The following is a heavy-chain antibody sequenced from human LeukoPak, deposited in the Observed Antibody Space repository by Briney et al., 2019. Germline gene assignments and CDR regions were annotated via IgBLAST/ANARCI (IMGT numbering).Heavy chain of an antibody. V-gene: IGHV4-61*02. CDR2: IYATGST. D-gene: IGHD5-18*01. J-gene: IGHJ6*03. Sequence: SETLSLTCAVSGGSINSGNYYWSWIRQPAGKGLEWIGRIYATGSTIYNPSLKSRVTISVDTSKNQFSLKLSSVTAADTAVYYCARQLWPPGYYYYYYMDVWGKGTTVTISS. CDR3: ARQLWPPGYYYYYYMDV. CDR1: GGSINSGNYY.